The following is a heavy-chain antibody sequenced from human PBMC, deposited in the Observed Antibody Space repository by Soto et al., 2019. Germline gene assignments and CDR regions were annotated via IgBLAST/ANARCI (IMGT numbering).Heavy chain of an antibody. D-gene: IGHD3-3*01. J-gene: IGHJ6*02. CDR1: GGTFSSYA. CDR3: ARCTLEWSPWSSIYYGMDV. Sequence: QVQLVQSGAEVKKPGSSVKVSCKASGGTFSSYAISWVRQAPGQGLEWMGGSIPIFGTANYAQKFQGRVTITADKSTSTAYMELSSLRSEDTAVYYCARCTLEWSPWSSIYYGMDVWGQGTTVTVSS. CDR2: SIPIFGTA. V-gene: IGHV1-69*06.